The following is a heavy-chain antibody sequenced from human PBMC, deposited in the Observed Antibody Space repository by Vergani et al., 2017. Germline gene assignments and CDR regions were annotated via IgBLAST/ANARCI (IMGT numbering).Heavy chain of an antibody. J-gene: IGHJ4*02. Sequence: EVHLLESGGGLVQSGGSLRLSCAASGFTFIMHAMSWVRQAPGKGLEWVSTLSASDRRTHYADSVKGRFTISRDISKNTLYLQMKSLRPEDTAVYYCAKEGGGYCSGGTCYPEYWGQGTLVIVSS. CDR2: LSASDRRT. CDR1: GFTFIMHA. D-gene: IGHD2-15*01. V-gene: IGHV3-23*01. CDR3: AKEGGGYCSGGTCYPEY.